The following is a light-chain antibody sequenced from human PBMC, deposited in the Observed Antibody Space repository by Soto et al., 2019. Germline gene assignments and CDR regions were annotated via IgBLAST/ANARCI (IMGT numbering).Light chain of an antibody. CDR3: QQLHSYPRT. CDR2: ATS. J-gene: IGKJ1*01. CDR1: QTISSW. V-gene: IGKV1-9*01. Sequence: DIQMTQSPSTLSGSVGDRVTITCRASQTISSWLAWYQQKPGKAPKLLIYATSTLQSGVPSRFTGSGSRARFTLTINSLQPEDFATYYCQQLHSYPRTFGQGTKVDIK.